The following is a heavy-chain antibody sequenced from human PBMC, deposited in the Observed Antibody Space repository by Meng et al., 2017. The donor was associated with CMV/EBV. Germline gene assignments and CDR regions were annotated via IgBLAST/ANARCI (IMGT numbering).Heavy chain of an antibody. CDR2: IRYDGSNK. CDR1: GSTSSSYG. D-gene: IGHD3-10*01. Sequence: GGSLSLSCAASGSTSSSYGMHWVRQAPGKGLEWVAFIRYDGSNKYYADSVKGRFTISRDNSKNTLYLQMNSLRAEDTAVYYCAKEYYYGSGSDAIYYYGMDVWGQGTTVTVSS. CDR3: AKEYYYGSGSDAIYYYGMDV. V-gene: IGHV3-30*02. J-gene: IGHJ6*02.